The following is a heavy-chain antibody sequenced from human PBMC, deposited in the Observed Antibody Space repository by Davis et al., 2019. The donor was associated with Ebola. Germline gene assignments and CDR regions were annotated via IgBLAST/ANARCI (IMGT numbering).Heavy chain of an antibody. CDR1: GYTFTSYD. J-gene: IGHJ6*02. D-gene: IGHD3-22*01. Sequence: ASVKVSCKASGYTFTSYDINWVRQATGQGLEWMGWMNPNSGNTGYAQKFQGRVTMTRDTSISTAYMELSRLTSDDTAVYYCARGGITMTVVPRDYYYGMDTWGQGTTVTVSS. CDR2: MNPNSGNT. V-gene: IGHV1-8*01. CDR3: ARGGITMTVVPRDYYYGMDT.